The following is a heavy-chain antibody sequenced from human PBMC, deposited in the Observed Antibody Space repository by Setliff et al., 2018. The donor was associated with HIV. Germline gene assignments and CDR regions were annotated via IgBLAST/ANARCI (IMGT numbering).Heavy chain of an antibody. J-gene: IGHJ6*02. D-gene: IGHD5-12*01. Sequence: ASVKVSCKASGDTFNNCAVTWVRQAPGQGLEWMGGSIPLFGTTNYAQKLQGRVTMTTDTSTSTAYMELRSLRRDDTAVYYCAKHNNVWLYGMDVWGQGTTVTVSS. CDR2: SIPLFGTT. V-gene: IGHV1-18*01. CDR3: AKHNNVWLYGMDV. CDR1: GDTFNNCA.